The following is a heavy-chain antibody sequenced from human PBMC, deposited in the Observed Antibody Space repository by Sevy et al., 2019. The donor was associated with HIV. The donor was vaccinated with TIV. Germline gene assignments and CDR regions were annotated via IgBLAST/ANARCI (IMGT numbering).Heavy chain of an antibody. Sequence: GGSLRLSCAASIFTFSDYYMTWIRQAPGKGLECVSHISSGGSHIHYADSVKGRFTISRDNAKKSLYLQMNSLTAEDTAVYYCARVRYNYGSYYLDYWGQGTLVTVSS. CDR3: ARVRYNYGSYYLDY. CDR2: ISSGGSHI. D-gene: IGHD5-18*01. CDR1: IFTFSDYY. V-gene: IGHV3-11*01. J-gene: IGHJ4*02.